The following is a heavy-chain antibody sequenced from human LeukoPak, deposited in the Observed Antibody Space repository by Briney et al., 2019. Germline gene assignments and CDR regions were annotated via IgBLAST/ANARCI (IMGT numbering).Heavy chain of an antibody. CDR3: ARCEGGYSNSDAFDI. J-gene: IGHJ3*02. Sequence: GGSLRLSCAASGFTFSSYTMNWVRQAPGKGLEWVSSISSSSSYIYYADSVKGRFTISRDNAKNSLYLQMNSLRAEDTAVYYCARCEGGYSNSDAFDIWGQGTMVTVSS. V-gene: IGHV3-21*01. D-gene: IGHD4-11*01. CDR2: ISSSSSYI. CDR1: GFTFSSYT.